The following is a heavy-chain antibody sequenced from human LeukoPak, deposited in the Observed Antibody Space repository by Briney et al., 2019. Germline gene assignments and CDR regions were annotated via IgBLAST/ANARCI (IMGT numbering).Heavy chain of an antibody. V-gene: IGHV3-23*01. CDR1: RFTFSNYA. J-gene: IGHJ4*02. D-gene: IGHD3-22*01. CDR2: ISGSGGGT. CDR3: AKKNTSSHDSAGYLFDY. Sequence: GGSLRLSCAASRFTFSNYAMSWVRQAPGKGLEWVSAISGSGGGTYYADSVKGRFTISRDNSKNTLYLEMNSLRAEDTAVYFCAKKNTSSHDSAGYLFDYWGQGTLVTVSS.